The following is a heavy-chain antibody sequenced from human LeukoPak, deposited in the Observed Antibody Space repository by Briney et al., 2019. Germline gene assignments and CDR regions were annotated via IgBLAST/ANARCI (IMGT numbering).Heavy chain of an antibody. CDR2: INTSGGST. CDR1: GYTFTSYY. J-gene: IGHJ2*01. V-gene: IGHV1-46*01. D-gene: IGHD1/OR15-1a*01. Sequence: ASVKVSCKASGYTFTSYYMHWVRQAPGQGLDWMGIINTSGGSTRYAQKFQGRVTMTRDTSTSTVYMELSSLRSEDTAVYYCARDRRTNSDEGWYFDLWGRGTLVTVSS. CDR3: ARDRRTNSDEGWYFDL.